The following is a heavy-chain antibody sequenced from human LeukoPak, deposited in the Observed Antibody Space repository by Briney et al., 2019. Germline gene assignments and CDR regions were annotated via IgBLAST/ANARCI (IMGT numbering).Heavy chain of an antibody. CDR1: GFTFATYA. Sequence: PWGSLRLSCAASGFTFATYAMSWVRQAPGKGLEWVGGISISSVDSYYADSVKGRFTISRDNSKNTLYLQMNSLRAEDTAVYYCANMVVAATAWGQGTLVTVSS. CDR2: ISISSVDS. D-gene: IGHD2-15*01. CDR3: ANMVVAATA. J-gene: IGHJ5*02. V-gene: IGHV3-23*01.